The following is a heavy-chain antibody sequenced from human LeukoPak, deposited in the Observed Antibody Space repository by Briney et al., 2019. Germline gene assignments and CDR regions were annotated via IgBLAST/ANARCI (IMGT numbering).Heavy chain of an antibody. V-gene: IGHV2-70*04. CDR2: IDWDDDK. CDR3: ARTLPGDYDSSGYWFDP. CDR1: GFSLSTSGMR. J-gene: IGHJ5*02. D-gene: IGHD3-22*01. Sequence: ESGPALVKPTQTLTLTCTFSGFSLSTSGMRVSWIRQPPGKALEWLACIDWDDDKFYSTSLKTRLTISKDTSKNQVVLTMTNMDPVDTATYYCARTLPGDYDSSGYWFDPWGQGTLVTVSS.